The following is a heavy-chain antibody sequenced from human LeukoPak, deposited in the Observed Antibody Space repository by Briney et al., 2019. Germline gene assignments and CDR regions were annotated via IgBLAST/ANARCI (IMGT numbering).Heavy chain of an antibody. CDR2: IYYSGST. Sequence: SETLSLTCTVSGGSISSYYWSWIRQPPGKGLEWIGYIYYSGSTNCNPSLESRVTISVDTSKNQFSLKLSSVTAADTAVYYCTRDTGTTGEVKFDPWGQGTLVTVSS. J-gene: IGHJ5*02. V-gene: IGHV4-59*01. CDR3: TRDTGTTGEVKFDP. D-gene: IGHD4-17*01. CDR1: GGSISSYY.